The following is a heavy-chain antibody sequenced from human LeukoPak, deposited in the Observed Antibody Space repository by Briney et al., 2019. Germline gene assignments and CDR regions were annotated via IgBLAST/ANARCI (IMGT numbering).Heavy chain of an antibody. CDR2: INPNSGGT. CDR1: GYTFTNFG. D-gene: IGHD6-19*01. V-gene: IGHV1-2*02. Sequence: GASVKVSCKASGYTFTNFGISWVRQAPGQGLEWMGWINPNSGGTNYAQKFQGRVTMTRDTSISTAYMELSRLRSDDTAVYYCARAVWTVAGTGGAFDIWGQGTMVTVSS. J-gene: IGHJ3*02. CDR3: ARAVWTVAGTGGAFDI.